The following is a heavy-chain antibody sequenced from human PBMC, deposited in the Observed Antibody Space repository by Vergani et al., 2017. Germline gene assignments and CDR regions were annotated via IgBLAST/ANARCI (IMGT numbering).Heavy chain of an antibody. J-gene: IGHJ4*02. V-gene: IGHV1-69*06. D-gene: IGHD3-3*01. Sequence: QIQLMQSAAEVKKPGSSVRVSCKPSGDTFGSYVISWVRQAPGQGLEWMGGVIPIYNTTNYAQKFQGRVTITADKSLHVVYMELSSLRSDDTAIFYWARDYDFRGTFDYWGQGTLITVSS. CDR1: GDTFGSYV. CDR3: ARDYDFRGTFDY. CDR2: VIPIYNTT.